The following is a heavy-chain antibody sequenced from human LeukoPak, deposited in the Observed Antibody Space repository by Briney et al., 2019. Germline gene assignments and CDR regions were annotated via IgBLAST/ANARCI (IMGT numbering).Heavy chain of an antibody. J-gene: IGHJ4*02. CDR1: GGSISSSSYY. Sequence: SETLSLTCTVSGGSISSSSYYWGWIRQPPGKGLEWIGSIYYSGSTYYNPSLKSRVTISVDTSKNQFSLKLSSVTAADTAVYYCARELRSSWSFDYWGQGTLVTVSS. D-gene: IGHD6-13*01. CDR3: ARELRSSWSFDY. V-gene: IGHV4-39*07. CDR2: IYYSGST.